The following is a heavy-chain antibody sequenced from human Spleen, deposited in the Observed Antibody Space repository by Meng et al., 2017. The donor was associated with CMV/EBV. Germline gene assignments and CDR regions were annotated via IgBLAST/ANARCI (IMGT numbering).Heavy chain of an antibody. D-gene: IGHD1-26*01. CDR2: IIPIFGTA. V-gene: IGHV1-69*05. CDR1: GGTFSSYA. CDR3: ASYLSGATTAYYYGMDV. J-gene: IGHJ6*02. Sequence: SVKVSCKASGGTFSSYAISWVRQAPGQGVEWMGGIIPIFGTANYAQKFQGRVTITTDESTSTAYMELSSLRSEDTAVYYCASYLSGATTAYYYGMDVWGQGTTVTVSS.